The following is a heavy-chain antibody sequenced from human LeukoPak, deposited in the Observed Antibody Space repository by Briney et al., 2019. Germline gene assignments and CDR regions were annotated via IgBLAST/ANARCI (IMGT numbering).Heavy chain of an antibody. Sequence: ASVKVSCKASGYTFTGYYMHRVRQAPGQGLEWMGRINPNSGGTNYAQKFQGRVTMTRDTSISTAYMELSRLRSDDTAVYYCARDQARIAAAGARYYYYYYYMDVWGKGTTVTVSS. V-gene: IGHV1-2*06. D-gene: IGHD6-13*01. CDR2: INPNSGGT. CDR1: GYTFTGYY. J-gene: IGHJ6*03. CDR3: ARDQARIAAAGARYYYYYYYMDV.